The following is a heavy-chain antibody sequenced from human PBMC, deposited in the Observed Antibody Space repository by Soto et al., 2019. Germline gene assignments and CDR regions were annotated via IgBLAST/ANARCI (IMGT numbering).Heavy chain of an antibody. CDR1: GYTFTDYY. CDR3: ARAQLGHNYHFDY. D-gene: IGHD1-1*01. V-gene: IGHV1-2*04. Sequence: GASVKVSCKASGYTFTDYYMHWVRQAPGQGLEWMGWINPNIGDTNYAQKFQGWVTMTRDTSISTAYMELSRLRSDDTALYYCARAQLGHNYHFDYWGQGTPVTVSS. CDR2: INPNIGDT. J-gene: IGHJ4*02.